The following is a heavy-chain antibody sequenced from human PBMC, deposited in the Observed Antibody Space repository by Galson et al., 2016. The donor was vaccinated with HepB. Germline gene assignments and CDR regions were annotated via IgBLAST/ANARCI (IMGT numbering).Heavy chain of an antibody. J-gene: IGHJ3*02. CDR3: ARDECNWDYDCAFDI. Sequence: LRLSCAASGFTVRSKYMTWVRQTPGKGLEWVSVIFPGGYTHYADSVRGRFTISRDNSKNTLYLQMNSLRAEDTAVYYCARDECNWDYDCAFDIWGQGTMVTVSS. V-gene: IGHV3-53*01. CDR1: GFTVRSKY. D-gene: IGHD1-7*01. CDR2: IFPGGYT.